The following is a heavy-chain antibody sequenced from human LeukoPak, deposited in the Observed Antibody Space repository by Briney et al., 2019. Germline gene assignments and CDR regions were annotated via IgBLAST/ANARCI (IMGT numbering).Heavy chain of an antibody. CDR3: ARGLIYYHSETYYPPGDY. CDR2: INHSGDT. D-gene: IGHD3-10*01. Sequence: SSETLSLTCAVYGGSFSGYYWSWIRQPPGKGLEWIGEINHSGDTNYNPSLKSRVTMSVDMSKNQFSLKLTSVISADTAVYYCARGLIYYHSETYYPPGDYWGQGTLVTVSS. CDR1: GGSFSGYY. V-gene: IGHV4-34*01. J-gene: IGHJ4*02.